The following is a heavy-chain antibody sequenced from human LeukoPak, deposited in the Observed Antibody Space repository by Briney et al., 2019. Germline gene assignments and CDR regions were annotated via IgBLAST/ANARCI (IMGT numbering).Heavy chain of an antibody. J-gene: IGHJ4*02. CDR2: IYHSGST. CDR3: ARVGTMVRGVDY. V-gene: IGHV4-38-2*02. D-gene: IGHD3-10*01. Sequence: PSETLSLTRTVSGYSISSGYYWGWIRQPPGKGLEWIGSIYHSGSTYYNPSLKSRVTISVDTSKNQFSLKLSSVTAADTAVYYCARVGTMVRGVDYWGQGTLVTVSS. CDR1: GYSISSGYY.